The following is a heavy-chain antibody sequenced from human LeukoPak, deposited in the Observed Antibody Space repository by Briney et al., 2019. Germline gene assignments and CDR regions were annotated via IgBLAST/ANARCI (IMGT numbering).Heavy chain of an antibody. CDR3: ARHLAGRQGPYGMDV. V-gene: IGHV5-51*01. J-gene: IGHJ6*02. CDR2: IYPGDSDT. Sequence: GESLKISCKGSGYSFTSYWIGWVRQMPGKGLEWMGIIYPGDSDTRYSPSFQGQVTISADKPISTAYLQWSSLKASDTAMYYCARHLAGRQGPYGMDVWGQGTTVTVSS. D-gene: IGHD6-13*01. CDR1: GYSFTSYW.